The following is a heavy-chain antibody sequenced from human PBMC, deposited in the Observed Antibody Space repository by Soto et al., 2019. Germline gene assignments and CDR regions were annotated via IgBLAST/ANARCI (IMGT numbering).Heavy chain of an antibody. CDR2: IGSGVSPI. D-gene: IGHD1-20*01. CDR1: GFTFNDYY. J-gene: IGHJ4*02. Sequence: GSLRLYCLASGFTFNDYYLSRIRQAPGEGPEWVSYIGSGVSPILHAHFVKGRFTISRDNAKNSLDLKMNSLRAEDTGVYYCARGMYNNCVRGDLITGATYGTYFDYWGQGTPVTVSS. V-gene: IGHV3-11*01. CDR3: ARGMYNNCVRGDLITGATYGTYFDY.